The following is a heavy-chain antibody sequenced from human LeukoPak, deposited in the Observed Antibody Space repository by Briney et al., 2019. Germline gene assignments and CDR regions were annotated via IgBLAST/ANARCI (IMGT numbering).Heavy chain of an antibody. CDR3: ARGVVGATKRFDY. D-gene: IGHD1-26*01. CDR2: ISSSSTTI. V-gene: IGHV3-48*04. CDR1: GFTFSSYS. J-gene: IGHJ4*02. Sequence: GGSLRLSCAASGFTFSSYSMNWVRQAPGKGLEWVSQISSSSTTINYADSVKGRFTISRDNAKNSLYLQMNSLRADDAAVYYCARGVVGATKRFDYWGQGTLVTVSS.